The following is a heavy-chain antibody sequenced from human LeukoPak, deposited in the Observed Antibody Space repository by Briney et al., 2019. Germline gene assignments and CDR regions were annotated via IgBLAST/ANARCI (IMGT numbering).Heavy chain of an antibody. J-gene: IGHJ4*02. D-gene: IGHD3-22*01. V-gene: IGHV4-59*01. CDR1: GGSISNKY. CDR2: IYYSGST. CDR3: ARGGWNKFDY. Sequence: SETLSLTCTVSGGSISNKYWSWIRQPPGKGLEWIGYIYYSGSTNYSPSLKSRVTILVDTSKNQFSLKLSSVTAADTAVYYCARGGWNKFDYWGQGTLVTVSS.